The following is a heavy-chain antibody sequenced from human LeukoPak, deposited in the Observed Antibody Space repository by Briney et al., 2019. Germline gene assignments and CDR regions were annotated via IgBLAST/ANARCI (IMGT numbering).Heavy chain of an antibody. V-gene: IGHV3-15*01. CDR1: GFTFSNAW. CDR2: IKSKTDGVTT. Sequence: GGSLRLSCAASGFTFSNAWMSWVRQAPGKGLEWVGRIKSKTDGVTTDYAAPVKGRYTISRDDSKNTLYLQMNSLKTEDTSVYYCTTDPAYCGGDCYSDAGAEAFDIWGQGTMVTVSS. J-gene: IGHJ3*02. CDR3: TTDPAYCGGDCYSDAGAEAFDI. D-gene: IGHD2-21*01.